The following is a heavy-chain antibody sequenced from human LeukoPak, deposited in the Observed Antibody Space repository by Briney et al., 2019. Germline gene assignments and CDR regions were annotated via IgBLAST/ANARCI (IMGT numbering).Heavy chain of an antibody. CDR3: ARDQLGGYSGYDSGFDY. V-gene: IGHV4-31*03. J-gene: IGHJ4*02. D-gene: IGHD5-12*01. Sequence: SETLSLACTVSGGSISSGGYYWSWIRQHPGKGLEWIGYIYYSGSTYYNPSLKSRVTISVDTSRNQFSLKLSSVTAADTAVYYCARDQLGGYSGYDSGFDYWGQGTLVTVSS. CDR2: IYYSGST. CDR1: GGSISSGGYY.